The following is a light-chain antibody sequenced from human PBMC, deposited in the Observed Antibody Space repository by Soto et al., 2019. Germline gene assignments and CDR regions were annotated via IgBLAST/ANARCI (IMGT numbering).Light chain of an antibody. CDR1: SSDVGHYNY. J-gene: IGLJ3*02. Sequence: QSVLTQPASVSGSPGQSITISCTGTSSDVGHYNYVSWYQQHPGKAPKLLIYEVTTRPSGVSNRFSGPKSGSTASLTISGLQAEDEADYFCLSYTTSSTLVFGGGTKVTVL. CDR3: LSYTTSSTLV. V-gene: IGLV2-14*01. CDR2: EVT.